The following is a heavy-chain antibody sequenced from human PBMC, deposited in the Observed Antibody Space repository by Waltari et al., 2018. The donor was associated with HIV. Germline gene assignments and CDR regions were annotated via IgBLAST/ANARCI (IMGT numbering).Heavy chain of an antibody. J-gene: IGHJ5*02. D-gene: IGHD1-7*01. Sequence: QVQLQQWGAGLLKPSETLSLTCAIYGGSFDEYYWAWIRQTPEKGLECLGDINNIGTTPYNPPLKSRVTVSIDPSKTQFSLNLRSVPAADTAVYYCARTYKRITRFEIIRELSWFDPWGQGTLVTVSS. CDR3: ARTYKRITRFEIIRELSWFDP. CDR2: INNIGTT. CDR1: GGSFDEYY. V-gene: IGHV4-34*01.